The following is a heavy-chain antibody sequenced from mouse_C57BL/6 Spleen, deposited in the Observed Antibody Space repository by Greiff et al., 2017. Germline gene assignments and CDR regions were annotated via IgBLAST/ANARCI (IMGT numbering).Heavy chain of an antibody. CDR2: ISDGGSYT. J-gene: IGHJ2*01. CDR3: AREAAQGYYFDY. Sequence: EVKLMESGGGLVKPGGSLKLSCAASGFTFSSYAMSWVRQTPEKRLEWVATISDGGSYTYYPDNVKGRFTISRDNAKNNLYLQMSHLKSEDTAMYYCAREAAQGYYFDYWGQGTTLTVSS. CDR1: GFTFSSYA. V-gene: IGHV5-4*01. D-gene: IGHD3-2*02.